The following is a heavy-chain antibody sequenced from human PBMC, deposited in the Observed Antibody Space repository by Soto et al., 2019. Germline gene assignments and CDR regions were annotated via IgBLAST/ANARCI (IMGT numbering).Heavy chain of an antibody. V-gene: IGHV4-31*03. CDR1: GGSISSGGYY. CDR2: IYDNDST. CDR3: ARHHMAATDMYFDY. Sequence: QVQLQESGPGLVKPSQTLSLTCTVSGGSISSGGYYWSWIRQHPGKGLEWIGYIYDNDSTYYNPSLKRRVTMSVGMSRNQFSLKLSSVTAADSAVYYCARHHMAATDMYFDYWGQGTLVTVSS. D-gene: IGHD6-19*01. J-gene: IGHJ4*02.